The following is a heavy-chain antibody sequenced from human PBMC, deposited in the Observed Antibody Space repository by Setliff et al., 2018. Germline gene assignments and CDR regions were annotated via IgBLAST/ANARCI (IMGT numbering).Heavy chain of an antibody. V-gene: IGHV4-39*07. J-gene: IGHJ5*02. Sequence: TLSLTCTVSGGSISTTNYFWGWIRQPPGGGLEWIGILYYTGATYYNPSLKSRVTISVDTPNNQFSLKLSSVTAADTAVFYCARGYAARVGFGNWFDPWGRGTLVTVSS. CDR1: GGSISTTNYF. D-gene: IGHD6-6*01. CDR3: ARGYAARVGFGNWFDP. CDR2: LYYTGAT.